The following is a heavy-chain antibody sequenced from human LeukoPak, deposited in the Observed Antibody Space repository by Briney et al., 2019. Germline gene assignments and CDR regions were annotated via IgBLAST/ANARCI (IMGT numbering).Heavy chain of an antibody. CDR1: GYNFPSFW. CDR2: IYPGDSDN. J-gene: IGHJ6*02. V-gene: IGHV5-51*01. Sequence: GESLKISCKASGYNFPSFWIGWVRQMPGKGPEWMGIIYPGDSDNKYSPSFEGQVIISADKSMSVAYLQWSNLSASDSAMYYCARPLVVGRDWNSFGAASYNYHYGLDVWGQGTTVTVSS. CDR3: ARPLVVGRDWNSFGAASYNYHYGLDV. D-gene: IGHD1-1*01.